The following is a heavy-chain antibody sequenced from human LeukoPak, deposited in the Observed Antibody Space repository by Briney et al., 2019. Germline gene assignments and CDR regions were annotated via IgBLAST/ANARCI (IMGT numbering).Heavy chain of an antibody. CDR2: IRYDGSNK. V-gene: IGHV3-30*02. D-gene: IGHD4-23*01. CDR3: AKDLTGYGGNSFDY. Sequence: GGSLRLSCAASGFTFSSYGMHWVRQAPGKGLEWVAFIRYDGSNKYYADSVKGRFTISRDNSKNTLYLQMNSLRAEDTAVCYCAKDLTGYGGNSFDYWGQGTLVTVSS. J-gene: IGHJ4*02. CDR1: GFTFSSYG.